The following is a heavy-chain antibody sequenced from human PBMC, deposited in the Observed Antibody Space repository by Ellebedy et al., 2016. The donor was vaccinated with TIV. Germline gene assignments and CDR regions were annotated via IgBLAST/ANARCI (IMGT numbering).Heavy chain of an antibody. CDR3: ARIPAAYSSSWYELDS. CDR1: GFTLSGHT. CDR2: VSGSSSYI. V-gene: IGHV3-21*01. Sequence: GESLKISCAASGFTLSGHTMAWVRQAPRRGLEWVSSVSGSSSYIDYADSVKGRFTISRDNAKNSLFLQMNSLRVEDTAVYYCARIPAAYSSSWYELDSWGQGILVTVSS. D-gene: IGHD6-13*01. J-gene: IGHJ4*02.